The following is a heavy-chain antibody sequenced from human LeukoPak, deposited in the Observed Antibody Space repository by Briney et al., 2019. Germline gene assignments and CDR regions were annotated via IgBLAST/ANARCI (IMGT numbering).Heavy chain of an antibody. CDR2: IYTSGST. CDR1: GFSVTTNY. D-gene: IGHD4-17*01. J-gene: IGHJ4*02. V-gene: IGHV3-66*01. CDR3: AKDEGATTVTTLSF. Sequence: GGSLRLTCAASGFSVTTNYMSWVRQAPGKGLEWVALIYTSGSTFYADSVMGRFTISRDNSKNTLYLQMNSLRADDTAIYYCAKDEGATTVTTLSFWGQGTLVIVSS.